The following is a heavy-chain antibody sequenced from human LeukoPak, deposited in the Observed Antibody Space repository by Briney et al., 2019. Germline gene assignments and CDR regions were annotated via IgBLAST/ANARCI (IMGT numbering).Heavy chain of an antibody. CDR3: ARSDSSGWLVDY. D-gene: IGHD6-19*01. V-gene: IGHV4-59*01. J-gene: IGHJ4*02. CDR1: GGSISSYY. CDR2: IYYSGST. Sequence: SETLSLTCTVSGGSISSYYWSWIRQPPVKGLEWIGYIYYSGSTNYNPSLKSRVTISVDTSKNQFSLKLSSVTAADTAVYYCARSDSSGWLVDYWGQGTLVTVSS.